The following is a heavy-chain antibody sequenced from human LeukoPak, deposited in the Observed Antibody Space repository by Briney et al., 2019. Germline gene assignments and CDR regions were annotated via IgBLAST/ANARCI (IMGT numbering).Heavy chain of an antibody. Sequence: GGSLRLSCAASGFTFDDYAMHWVRQAPGKGPEWVSGISWNSRSIDYADSVKGRFTISRDNAKNSLYLQLNSRRAEGTALYFFAIDVYRSSWRYFRLRGRGTLVTVSS. D-gene: IGHD6-13*01. CDR2: ISWNSRSI. V-gene: IGHV3-9*01. CDR3: AIDVYRSSWRYFRL. J-gene: IGHJ2*01. CDR1: GFTFDDYA.